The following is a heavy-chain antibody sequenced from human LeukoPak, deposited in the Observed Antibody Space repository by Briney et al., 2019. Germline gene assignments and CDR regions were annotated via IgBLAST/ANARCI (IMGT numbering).Heavy chain of an antibody. CDR2: ISAYNGNT. CDR3: ARTTVTTSDDAFDI. Sequence: ASVKVSCKASGYTFTTYGISWVRQAPGQGLEWMGWISAYNGNTNYAQKLQGRVTMTTDTSTSKAYMELRSLRSDDTAVYYCARTTVTTSDDAFDIWGQGTMVTVSS. J-gene: IGHJ3*02. CDR1: GYTFTTYG. V-gene: IGHV1-18*01. D-gene: IGHD4-17*01.